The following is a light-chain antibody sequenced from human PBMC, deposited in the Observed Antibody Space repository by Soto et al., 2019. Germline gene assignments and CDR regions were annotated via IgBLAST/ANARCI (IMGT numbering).Light chain of an antibody. J-gene: IGKJ3*01. CDR2: DAS. CDR3: QQRSNWSFT. V-gene: IGKV3-11*01. Sequence: EIVLTQSPATLSLSPGERATLSCRASQSVSSYLAWYQQKPGQAPRLLIFDASNRATGIPARFSGSGSGSDFPLTMSSLEREDFAVYSCQQRSNWSFTFGPGTNVDIK. CDR1: QSVSSY.